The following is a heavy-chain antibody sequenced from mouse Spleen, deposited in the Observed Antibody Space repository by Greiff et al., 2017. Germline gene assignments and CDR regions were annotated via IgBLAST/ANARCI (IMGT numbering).Heavy chain of an antibody. V-gene: IGHV5-17*01. CDR1: GFTFSDYG. Sequence: DVMLVESGGGLVKPGGSLKLSCAASGFTFSDYGMHWVRQAPEKGLEWVAYISSGSSTIYYADTVKGRFTISRDNAKNTLFLQMTSLRSEDTAMYYCARDRQLGPLFAYWGQGTLVTVSA. J-gene: IGHJ3*01. CDR3: ARDRQLGPLFAY. D-gene: IGHD3-2*01. CDR2: ISSGSSTI.